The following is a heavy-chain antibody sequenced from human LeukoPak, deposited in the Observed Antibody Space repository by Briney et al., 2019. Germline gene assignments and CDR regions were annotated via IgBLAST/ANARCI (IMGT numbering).Heavy chain of an antibody. V-gene: IGHV3-30-3*01. J-gene: IGHJ3*02. CDR3: AREIPNAFDI. CDR2: TSRDGNNK. CDR1: GLICSNYP. Sequence: GGSLRLSYEASGLICSNYPMHWDRQAPGKGLEWVTVTSRDGNNKYYPDIVRGRFTISRDNSKNTLYLQMNSLRAEDTAVYYCAREIPNAFDIWGQGTMVTVSS.